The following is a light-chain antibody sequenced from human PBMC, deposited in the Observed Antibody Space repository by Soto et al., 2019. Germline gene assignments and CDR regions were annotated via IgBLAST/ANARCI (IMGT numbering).Light chain of an antibody. V-gene: IGKV1-5*01. CDR2: DPS. J-gene: IGKJ1*01. CDR3: QQYSSYWT. Sequence: DIQMTQSPSTLSASVGDRVTITCRASQSISSWLAWYQQKPGKAPKLLIYDPSSMESGVPSRFSGSGSGTEFTHTISSLQPDDFAIYYCQQYSSYWTFGQGTKVEIK. CDR1: QSISSW.